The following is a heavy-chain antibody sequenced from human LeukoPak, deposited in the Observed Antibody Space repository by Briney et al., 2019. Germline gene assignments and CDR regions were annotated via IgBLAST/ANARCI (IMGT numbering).Heavy chain of an antibody. CDR2: INPSGGST. CDR1: GYTFASYY. Sequence: ASVKVSCKASGYTFASYYMHWVRQAPGQGLEWMGIINPSGGSTSYAQKFQGRVTMIRDMSTSTVYMELSSLRSEDTAVYYCARQVGATGYYYMDVWGKGTTVTVSS. V-gene: IGHV1-46*01. J-gene: IGHJ6*03. D-gene: IGHD1-26*01. CDR3: ARQVGATGYYYMDV.